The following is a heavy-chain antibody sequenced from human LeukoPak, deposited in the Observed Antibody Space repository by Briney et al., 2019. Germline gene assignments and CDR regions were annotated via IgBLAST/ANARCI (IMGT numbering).Heavy chain of an antibody. D-gene: IGHD3-3*01. CDR1: GFTFSSYS. CDR3: ARDLYRYYDFWSGSLDY. V-gene: IGHV3-21*01. J-gene: IGHJ4*02. CDR2: ISGSSTNK. Sequence: GGSLRLSCAASGFTFSSYSMNWVRQAPGKGLEWVSSISGSSTNKYYADSVKGRFTISRDNAKNSLYLQMNSLRAEDTAVYYCARDLYRYYDFWSGSLDYWGQGTLVTVSS.